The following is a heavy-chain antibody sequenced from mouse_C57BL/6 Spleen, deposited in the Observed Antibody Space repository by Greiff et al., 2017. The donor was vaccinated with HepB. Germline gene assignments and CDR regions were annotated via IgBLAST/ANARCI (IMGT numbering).Heavy chain of an antibody. CDR1: GYTFTGYW. CDR2: IVPSDSYT. J-gene: IGHJ4*01. V-gene: IGHV1-69*01. Sequence: QVQLQQPGAELVMPGASVKLSCKASGYTFTGYWRHGGKRGPGQGLEWIGEIVPSDSYTNYNQKFKGKSTLTVDKSSSTAYMQLSSLTSEDSAVYYCARGGLRRTVYYAMDYWGQGTSVTVSS. CDR3: ARGGLRRTVYYAMDY. D-gene: IGHD2-4*01.